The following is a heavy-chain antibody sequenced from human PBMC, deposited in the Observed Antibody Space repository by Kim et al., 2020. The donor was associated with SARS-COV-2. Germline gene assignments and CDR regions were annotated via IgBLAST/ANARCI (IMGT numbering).Heavy chain of an antibody. V-gene: IGHV3-33*01. CDR2: IWYDGSNK. D-gene: IGHD3-22*01. CDR3: ARVMSQLYYYDSSGYYDHRGFDY. CDR1: GFTFSSYG. J-gene: IGHJ4*02. Sequence: GGSLRLSCAASGFTFSSYGMHWVRQAPGKGLEWVAVIWYDGSNKYYADSVKGRFTISRDNSKNTLYLQMNSLRAEDTAVYYCARVMSQLYYYDSSGYYDHRGFDYWGQGTLVTVSS.